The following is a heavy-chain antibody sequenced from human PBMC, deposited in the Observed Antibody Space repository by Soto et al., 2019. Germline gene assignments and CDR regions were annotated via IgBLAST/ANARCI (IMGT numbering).Heavy chain of an antibody. Sequence: SVKVSCKASGGTFSSYTISWVRQAPGQGLEWMGRIIPILGIANYAQKFQGRVTITADKSTSTAYMELSSLRSEDTAVYYCARAGSSSWYGYYYGMDVWGQGTTVTVSS. D-gene: IGHD6-13*01. J-gene: IGHJ6*02. V-gene: IGHV1-69*02. CDR3: ARAGSSSWYGYYYGMDV. CDR1: GGTFSSYT. CDR2: IIPILGIA.